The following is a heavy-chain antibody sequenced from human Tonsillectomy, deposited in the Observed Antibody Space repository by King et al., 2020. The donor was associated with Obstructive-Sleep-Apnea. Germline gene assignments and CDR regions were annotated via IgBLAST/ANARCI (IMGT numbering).Heavy chain of an antibody. D-gene: IGHD2-8*01. V-gene: IGHV3-30*02. J-gene: IGHJ6*02. CDR3: ARVRPTGLMSPGAGLDV. Sequence: VQLVESGGDVVQPGRSLRLSCAASRFTFSDHVMYWVRQAPGKGLEWVAFIRYDGSYQYYAESVKGRFAISRDNSRSTLYLQMNSLRDDDTAVYYCARVRPTGLMSPGAGLDVWGRGTTVTVSS. CDR1: RFTFSDHV. CDR2: IRYDGSYQ.